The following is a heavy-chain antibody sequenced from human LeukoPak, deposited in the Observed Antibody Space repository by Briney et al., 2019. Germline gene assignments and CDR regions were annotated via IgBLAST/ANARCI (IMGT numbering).Heavy chain of an antibody. J-gene: IGHJ6*02. CDR1: GYTFTSYG. Sequence: GASVKVSCKASGYTFTSYGISWVRQAPGQGLEWMGWISAYNGNTNYAQKLQGRVTMTRNTSINIAYMELSSLRSEDTAIYYCARADYGMDAWGQGTTVTVSS. CDR3: ARADYGMDA. CDR2: ISAYNGNT. V-gene: IGHV1-18*01.